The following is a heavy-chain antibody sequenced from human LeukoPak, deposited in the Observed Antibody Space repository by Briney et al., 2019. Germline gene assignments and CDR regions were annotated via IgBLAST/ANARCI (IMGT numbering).Heavy chain of an antibody. CDR1: GGSISSYC. D-gene: IGHD3-10*01. CDR2: IYTSGST. V-gene: IGHV4-4*07. CDR3: ARDRGRANMNVFDY. J-gene: IGHJ4*02. Sequence: PSETLSLTCTVSGGSISSYCWSWIRQPAGKGLEWIGRIYTSGSTNYNPSLKSRVTMSVDTSKNQFSLKLSSVTAADTAVYYCARDRGRANMNVFDYWGQGTLVTVSS.